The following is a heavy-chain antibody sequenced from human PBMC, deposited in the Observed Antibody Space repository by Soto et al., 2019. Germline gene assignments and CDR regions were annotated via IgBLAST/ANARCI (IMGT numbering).Heavy chain of an antibody. J-gene: IGHJ5*02. D-gene: IGHD3-22*01. V-gene: IGHV1-69*01. Sequence: QVQLVQSGAEVKKPGSSVKVSCKASGGTFSTYTITWVRQAPGQGLEWLGGIIPIFGTANYPQQFQVRVTITADEATSAVYMEMSSLRTEDTAVYYYARSQDSSGYWNNCFDPWGQGTLVTVSS. CDR3: ARSQDSSGYWNNCFDP. CDR1: GGTFSTYT. CDR2: IIPIFGTA.